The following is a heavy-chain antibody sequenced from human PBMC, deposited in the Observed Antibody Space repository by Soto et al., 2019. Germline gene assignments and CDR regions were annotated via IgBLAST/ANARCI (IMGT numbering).Heavy chain of an antibody. CDR3: ARYLAYYDILTGYSRGDAFDI. D-gene: IGHD3-9*01. CDR1: GGSISSSSYY. V-gene: IGHV4-39*01. Sequence: QLQLQESGPGLVKPSETLSLTCTVSGGSISSSSYYWGWIRQPPGKGLEWLGSIYYSGSTYYNPSLKSRVTISVDTSKNLVSLRLSSVTAADTAVYYCARYLAYYDILTGYSRGDAFDIWGQGTMVTVSS. J-gene: IGHJ3*02. CDR2: IYYSGST.